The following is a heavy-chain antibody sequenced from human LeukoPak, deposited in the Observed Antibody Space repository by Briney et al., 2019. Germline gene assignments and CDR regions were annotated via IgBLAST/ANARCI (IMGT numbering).Heavy chain of an antibody. CDR3: AKDGTRGIRFGKIPHYFDY. D-gene: IGHD3-10*01. Sequence: PGGSLRLSCAASGFTLSSYGMHWVRQAPGKGLEWVAFIRYDGSNKYYADSVKGRFTISRDNSKNTLYLQMNSLRVDDTAVYYCAKDGTRGIRFGKIPHYFDYWGQGTLVTVSS. V-gene: IGHV3-30*02. CDR2: IRYDGSNK. CDR1: GFTLSSYG. J-gene: IGHJ4*02.